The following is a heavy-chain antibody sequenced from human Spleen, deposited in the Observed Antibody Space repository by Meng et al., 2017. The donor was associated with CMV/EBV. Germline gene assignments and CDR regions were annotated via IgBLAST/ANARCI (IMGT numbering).Heavy chain of an antibody. CDR2: IYYSGST. V-gene: IGHV4-59*11. J-gene: IGHJ4*02. Sequence: GSMRLSRTVSGRSISSHYWSWNRQPPGKGLEWIGYIYYSGSTNYNPSLKSRVTISVDTSKNQFSLKLSSVTAADTAVYYCAKAGDCTNGVCYVGFYDYWGQGTLVTVSS. D-gene: IGHD2-8*01. CDR1: GRSISSHY. CDR3: AKAGDCTNGVCYVGFYDY.